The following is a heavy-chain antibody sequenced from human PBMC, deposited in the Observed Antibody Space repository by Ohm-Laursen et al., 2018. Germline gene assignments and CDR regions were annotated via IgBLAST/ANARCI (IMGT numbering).Heavy chain of an antibody. CDR2: LSGSGSST. CDR1: GFTFRTYA. V-gene: IGHV3-23*01. J-gene: IGHJ6*02. D-gene: IGHD1-26*01. Sequence: SLRLSCAASGFTFRTYAMRWVRQAPGKGLEWVSSLSGSGSSTDYVDSVKGRFTISRDNSKNTVYLQMNSLRAEDTAVYFCAKVGSDYYYGMDVWGQGTTVTVS. CDR3: AKVGSDYYYGMDV.